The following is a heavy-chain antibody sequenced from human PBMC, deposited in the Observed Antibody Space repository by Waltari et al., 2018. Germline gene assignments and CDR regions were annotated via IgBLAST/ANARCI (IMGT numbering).Heavy chain of an antibody. D-gene: IGHD2-21*02. V-gene: IGHV3-74*01. Sequence: EVQLVESGGGLVQPGGSLRLSCAASGFTFSSYWMHWVRQAPGKGLVWVSLINSAGSTTTYTDSVKGRFTISRDNAKNTLYLQMNSLRAEDTAVYYCARVAVTTPWYFDLWGRGTLVTVSS. CDR1: GFTFSSYW. CDR3: ARVAVTTPWYFDL. J-gene: IGHJ2*01. CDR2: INSAGSTT.